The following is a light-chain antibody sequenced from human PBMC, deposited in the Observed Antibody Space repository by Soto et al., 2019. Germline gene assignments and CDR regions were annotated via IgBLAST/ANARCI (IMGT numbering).Light chain of an antibody. CDR1: NSNVGNYNL. V-gene: IGLV2-23*01. Sequence: QSVLTQPASVSGSPGQSITISCTGTNSNVGNYNLVSWFQHHPGKAPKLMIYEGNKRPSTASNRFSGSGSGNMASLTISGLQAEDEADYYCCSYAGDNTFVFGTGTKLTVL. J-gene: IGLJ1*01. CDR2: EGN. CDR3: CSYAGDNTFV.